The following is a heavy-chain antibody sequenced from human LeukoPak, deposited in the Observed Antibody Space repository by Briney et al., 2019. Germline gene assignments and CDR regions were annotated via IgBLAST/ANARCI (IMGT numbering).Heavy chain of an antibody. J-gene: IGHJ4*02. Sequence: ASVKVSCKASRYAFSASGIRWVRQAPGQGLEWMGWISNYNGQTKYSQKFQGRVTVTTDTSTSTAYMELTRLTSDDTAVYYCARDKDLGAVAGTFDYWGQGTLVTVSS. CDR1: RYAFSASG. V-gene: IGHV1-18*01. CDR2: ISNYNGQT. D-gene: IGHD6-19*01. CDR3: ARDKDLGAVAGTFDY.